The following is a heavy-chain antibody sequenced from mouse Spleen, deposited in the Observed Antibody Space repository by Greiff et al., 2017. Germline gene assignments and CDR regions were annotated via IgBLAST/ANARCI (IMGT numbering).Heavy chain of an antibody. D-gene: IGHD4-1*01. CDR2: IDPSDSYT. CDR1: GYTFTSYW. CDR3: ARLLGEPAWFAY. Sequence: VQLQQPGAELVRPGTSVKLSCKASGYTFTSYWMHWVKQRPGQGLEWIGVIDPSDSYTNYNQKFKGKATLTVDTSSSTAYMQLSSLTSEDSAVYYCARLLGEPAWFAYWGQGTLVTVSA. V-gene: IGHV1-59*01. J-gene: IGHJ3*01.